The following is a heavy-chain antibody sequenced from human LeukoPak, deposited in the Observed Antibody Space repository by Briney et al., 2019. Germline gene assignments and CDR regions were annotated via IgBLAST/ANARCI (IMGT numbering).Heavy chain of an antibody. CDR2: IYPGDSDT. V-gene: IGHV5-51*01. D-gene: IGHD3-22*01. CDR1: GYSFTSYW. Sequence: GESLKISCKGSGYSFTSYWIGWVRQMPGKGLEGMGIIYPGDSDTRYSPSFQGQVTISADKSISTAYLQWSSLKASDTAMYYCASHTSYYDSSGRDAFDIWGQGTMVTVSS. J-gene: IGHJ3*02. CDR3: ASHTSYYDSSGRDAFDI.